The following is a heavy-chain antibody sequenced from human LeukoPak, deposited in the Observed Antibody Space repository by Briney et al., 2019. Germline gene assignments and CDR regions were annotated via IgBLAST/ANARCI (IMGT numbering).Heavy chain of an antibody. J-gene: IGHJ4*02. CDR1: GFIVSGNH. CDR2: IGSSGTSI. Sequence: GGSLRLSCAASGFIVSGNHMNWVRQAPGKGLEWVSSIGSSGTSIYYADSVKGRFTISRDNAKNSLYLQLNSLRVEDTAVYYCARERYHGSGAPKFDYWGQGTLVTVSS. CDR3: ARERYHGSGAPKFDY. V-gene: IGHV3-21*01. D-gene: IGHD3-10*01.